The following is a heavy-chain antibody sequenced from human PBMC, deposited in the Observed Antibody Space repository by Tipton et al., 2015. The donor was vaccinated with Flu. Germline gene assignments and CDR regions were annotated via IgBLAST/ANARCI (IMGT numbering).Heavy chain of an antibody. D-gene: IGHD6-19*01. CDR2: IYHSGST. CDR3: ARRRAVAGTGFDY. Sequence: TLSLTCSVSGGSISSGSYWGWIRQPPGKGLEWIGSIYHSGSTYYNPSLKSRVTISVDTSMNQFSLKLSSVTAADTAVYYCARRRAVAGTGFDYWGQGTLVTVSS. CDR1: GGSISSGSY. J-gene: IGHJ4*02. V-gene: IGHV4-38-2*02.